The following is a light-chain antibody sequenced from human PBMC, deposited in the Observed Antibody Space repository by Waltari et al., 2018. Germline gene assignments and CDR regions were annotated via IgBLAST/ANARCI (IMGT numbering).Light chain of an antibody. V-gene: IGLV2-8*01. Sequence: QSALPQPPSASGSPGQSVTISCAGTRNDVGGYNFVSWYQQHPGKAPKLMIFEVNQRPSGVPDRFSGSKSGNTASLTVSGLQAEDEADYYCCSYAGSNYFYVFGTGTKVTVL. CDR3: CSYAGSNYFYV. CDR2: EVN. J-gene: IGLJ1*01. CDR1: RNDVGGYNF.